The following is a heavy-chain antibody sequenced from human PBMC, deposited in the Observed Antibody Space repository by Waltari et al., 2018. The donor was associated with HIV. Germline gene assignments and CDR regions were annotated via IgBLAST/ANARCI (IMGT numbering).Heavy chain of an antibody. CDR1: GFKFDDYA. CDR3: AKEDGPFGDILTGHFAFDY. J-gene: IGHJ4*02. V-gene: IGHV3-9*01. Sequence: EVQLVESGGGLVQPGRSLRLSCAASGFKFDDYAIHWVRQAPGKGLEWVSCISCNSRSVAYAASVNGRFSVSRDNAKTSVSLQIHSLRTEDTALYYCAKEDGPFGDILTGHFAFDYWGQGVLVTVSS. D-gene: IGHD3-9*01. CDR2: ISCNSRSV.